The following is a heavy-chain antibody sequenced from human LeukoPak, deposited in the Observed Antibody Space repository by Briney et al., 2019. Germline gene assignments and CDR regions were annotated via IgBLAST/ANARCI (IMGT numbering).Heavy chain of an antibody. J-gene: IGHJ3*02. Sequence: GSSVKVSCKASGGTFSSYTISWVRQAPGQGLEWMGGIIPIFGTANYAQKFQGRVTITADESTTTAYMELSSLRSEDTAVYYCAGWYFRFDAFDIWGQGTMVTVSS. CDR3: AGWYFRFDAFDI. V-gene: IGHV1-69*01. D-gene: IGHD6-19*01. CDR2: IIPIFGTA. CDR1: GGTFSSYT.